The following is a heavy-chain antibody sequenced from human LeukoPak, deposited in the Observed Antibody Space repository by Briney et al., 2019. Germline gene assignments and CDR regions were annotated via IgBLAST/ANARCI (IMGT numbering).Heavy chain of an antibody. Sequence: GGSLRLSCAASGFMFSSNWMSWVRLAPGKGLEWVANIKEDGTETYYVDSVKGRFTISRDNAKNSLYLQMNSLRVEDTAVYYCAKEGRSLQTYWGQEPWSPSPQ. CDR1: GFMFSSNW. CDR3: AKEGRSLQTY. V-gene: IGHV3-7*03. CDR2: IKEDGTET. J-gene: IGHJ4*01. D-gene: IGHD5-24*01.